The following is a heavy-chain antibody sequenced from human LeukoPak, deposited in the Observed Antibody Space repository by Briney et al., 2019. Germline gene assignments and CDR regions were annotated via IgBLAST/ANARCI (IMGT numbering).Heavy chain of an antibody. CDR3: AASSGSYHY. V-gene: IGHV3-30*03. D-gene: IGHD3-10*01. Sequence: GRSLRLPCAASGFTFSTHGLHWVRQAPGKGLEWLAIISYDGSDQYYADSVKGRYTISRDNSKNTLSLQMNSLTAEDTAVYYCAASSGSYHYWGQGTLVIVSS. CDR2: ISYDGSDQ. J-gene: IGHJ4*02. CDR1: GFTFSTHG.